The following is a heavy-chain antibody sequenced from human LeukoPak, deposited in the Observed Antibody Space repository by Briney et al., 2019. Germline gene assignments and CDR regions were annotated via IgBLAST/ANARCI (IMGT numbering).Heavy chain of an antibody. D-gene: IGHD3-3*01. Sequence: SETLSLTCTVSGGSISSGGYYWSWIRQPPGKGLEWIGYIYHSGSTYYNPSLKSRVTISVDRSKNQFSLKRSSVTAADTAVYYCARAPSGYFDYWGQGTLVTVSS. CDR3: ARAPSGYFDY. CDR1: GGSISSGGYY. V-gene: IGHV4-30-2*01. J-gene: IGHJ4*02. CDR2: IYHSGST.